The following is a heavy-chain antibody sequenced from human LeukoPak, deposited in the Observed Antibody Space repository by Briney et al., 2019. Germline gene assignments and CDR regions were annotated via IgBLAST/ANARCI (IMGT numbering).Heavy chain of an antibody. CDR3: ARVEVATILTFDY. V-gene: IGHV4-38-2*02. J-gene: IGHJ4*02. D-gene: IGHD5-12*01. Sequence: PSETLSLTCTVSGYSISSGYYWGWIRQPPGEGLEWIGSIYHSGSTYYNPSLKSRVTISVDTSKNQFSLKLSSVTAADTAVYYCARVEVATILTFDYWGQGTLVTVSS. CDR1: GYSISSGYY. CDR2: IYHSGST.